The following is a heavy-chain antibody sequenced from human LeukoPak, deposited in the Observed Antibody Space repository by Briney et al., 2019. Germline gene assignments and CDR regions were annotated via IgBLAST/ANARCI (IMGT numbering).Heavy chain of an antibody. CDR3: ARGPLWFGESPYYFDY. V-gene: IGHV4-34*01. J-gene: IGHJ4*02. CDR1: GGSFSGYY. CDR2: INHSGST. D-gene: IGHD3-10*01. Sequence: SETLSLTCAVYGGSFSGYYWSWIRQPPGKGLEWIGEINHSGSTNCNPSLKSRVTISVDTSKNQFSLKLSSVTAADTAVYYCARGPLWFGESPYYFDYWGQGTLVTVSS.